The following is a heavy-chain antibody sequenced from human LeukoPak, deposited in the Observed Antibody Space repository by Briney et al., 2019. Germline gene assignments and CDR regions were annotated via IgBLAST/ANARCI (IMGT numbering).Heavy chain of an antibody. CDR2: IYYSGST. V-gene: IGHV4-59*01. CDR3: ARAPVANYYGSGSLDY. D-gene: IGHD3-10*01. Sequence: PSGTLSLTCTVSGGSLSSYSWSWIRPPPGEGLEWMGHIYYSGSTNFNPSLKSRVTISVDTSKNQFSLKLSSVTATDTAVYYCARAPVANYYGSGSLDYWGQGTLVTVSS. J-gene: IGHJ4*02. CDR1: GGSLSSYS.